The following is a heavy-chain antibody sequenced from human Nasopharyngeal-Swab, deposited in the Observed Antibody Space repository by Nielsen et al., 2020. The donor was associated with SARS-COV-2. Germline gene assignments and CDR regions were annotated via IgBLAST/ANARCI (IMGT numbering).Heavy chain of an antibody. J-gene: IGHJ4*02. Sequence: GGSLRLSCAASGFTFTDAWMTWVRQAPGKGLEWVGRIKSKSDGGTTDYAAPVKGRFTISRDDSKNTLFLQMNSLQSEDTALYYCTTGREYSSGNFPRGWGQGTLVTVSS. CDR2: IKSKSDGGTT. CDR3: TTGREYSSGNFPRG. D-gene: IGHD3-10*01. CDR1: GFTFTDAW. V-gene: IGHV3-15*01.